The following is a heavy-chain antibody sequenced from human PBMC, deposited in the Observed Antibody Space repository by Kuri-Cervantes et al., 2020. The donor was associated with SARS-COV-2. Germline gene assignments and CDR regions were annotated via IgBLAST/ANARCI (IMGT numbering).Heavy chain of an antibody. J-gene: IGHJ4*02. CDR1: GGSFSGYY. CDR3: ARVLPEITIFGVVRTRAYYFDY. D-gene: IGHD3-3*01. V-gene: IGHV4-4*09. CDR2: IYTSGST. Sequence: SETLSLTCAVYGGSFSGYYWSWIRQPAGKGLEWIGYIYTSGSTNYNPSLKSRVTISVDTSKNQFSLKLSSVTAADTAVYYCARVLPEITIFGVVRTRAYYFDYWGQGTLVTDSS.